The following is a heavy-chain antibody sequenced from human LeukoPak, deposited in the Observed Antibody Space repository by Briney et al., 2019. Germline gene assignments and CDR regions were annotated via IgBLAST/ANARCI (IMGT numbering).Heavy chain of an antibody. Sequence: GGSLRLSCAGSGFIFSSYSMNWVRQAPGRGLEWVSSITSSSSYIYYADSVKGRFTIPRDNAKNSLYLQMNSLRAEDTAVYYCASLYGSGSYSSDWFDPWGQGTLVTVSS. J-gene: IGHJ5*02. CDR2: ITSSSSYI. CDR1: GFIFSSYS. CDR3: ASLYGSGSYSSDWFDP. V-gene: IGHV3-21*06. D-gene: IGHD3-10*01.